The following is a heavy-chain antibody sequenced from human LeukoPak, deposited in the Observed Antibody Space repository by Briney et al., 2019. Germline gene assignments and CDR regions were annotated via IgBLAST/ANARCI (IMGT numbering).Heavy chain of an antibody. D-gene: IGHD2-15*01. Sequence: PGGSLRLSCAASGFTFSSYAMSWVRQAPGKGLEWVSAISGSGGSTYYADSVKGRLTISRDNSKNTLYLQMNSLRAEDTAVCYCATLGGYCSGGSCYTNDYWGQGTLVTVSS. CDR2: ISGSGGST. V-gene: IGHV3-23*01. CDR1: GFTFSSYA. CDR3: ATLGGYCSGGSCYTNDY. J-gene: IGHJ4*02.